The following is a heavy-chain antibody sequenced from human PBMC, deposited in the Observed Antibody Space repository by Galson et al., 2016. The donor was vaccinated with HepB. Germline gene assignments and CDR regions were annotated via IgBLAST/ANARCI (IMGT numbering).Heavy chain of an antibody. CDR3: AKDRYYASGRPTDIDS. D-gene: IGHD3-10*01. V-gene: IGHV3-23*01. Sequence: SLRLSCAASGFTFSKYAMTWVRQAPGKGLEWVSSISASGGDTYYAAPVKGRFTISRDNSKNTLYVQMNSLRAEDTAVDYCAKDRYYASGRPTDIDSWGQGTLVTVSS. CDR2: ISASGGDT. J-gene: IGHJ4*02. CDR1: GFTFSKYA.